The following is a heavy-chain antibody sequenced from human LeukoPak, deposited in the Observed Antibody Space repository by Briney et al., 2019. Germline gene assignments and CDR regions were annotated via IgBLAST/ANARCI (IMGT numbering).Heavy chain of an antibody. CDR3: ARQGVVISPQTFDY. J-gene: IGHJ4*02. CDR1: GGSISSSSYY. Sequence: SETLSLTCTVSGGSISSSSYYWGWIRQPPGKGLEWIGSIYYSGSTYYNPSLKSRVTISVDTAKNQFSLKLSSVTAADTAVYYCARQGVVISPQTFDYWGQGTLVTVSS. D-gene: IGHD3-3*01. CDR2: IYYSGST. V-gene: IGHV4-39*07.